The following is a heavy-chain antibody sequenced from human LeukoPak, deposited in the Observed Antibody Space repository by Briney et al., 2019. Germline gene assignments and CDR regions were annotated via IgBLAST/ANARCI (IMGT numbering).Heavy chain of an antibody. V-gene: IGHV3-48*03. D-gene: IGHD3-10*01. J-gene: IGHJ4*02. CDR1: GFTFSSYE. CDR2: ISSRGSTI. CDR3: VKDRYSYGSGSYFA. Sequence: GGSLRLSCAASGFTFSSYEMNWVRQAPGKGLEWVSYISSRGSTIFYADSVKGRVTISRDNAKNSLYLQMSSLRVEDTAVYYCVKDRYSYGSGSYFAWGQGTLVTVSS.